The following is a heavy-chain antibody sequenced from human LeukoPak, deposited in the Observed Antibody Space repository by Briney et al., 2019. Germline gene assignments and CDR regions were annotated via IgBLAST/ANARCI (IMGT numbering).Heavy chain of an antibody. CDR3: ARSNQADDY. V-gene: IGHV3-74*01. Sequence: GGSLRLSCAAPGFTFSSYWMHWVRQVPGKGLVWVARINPGGSSITYADSVKGRFTISRDNAKNTLYLQMDSLRAEDTGVYYCARSNQADDYWGQGTLVTVSS. J-gene: IGHJ4*02. D-gene: IGHD1-14*01. CDR2: INPGGSSI. CDR1: GFTFSSYW.